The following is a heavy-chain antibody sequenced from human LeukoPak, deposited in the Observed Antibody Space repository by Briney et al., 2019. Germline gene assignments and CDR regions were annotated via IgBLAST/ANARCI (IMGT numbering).Heavy chain of an antibody. D-gene: IGHD2-15*01. CDR3: ARGSPDIVVVVAAPWYFDY. J-gene: IGHJ4*02. CDR1: GYTFTSYC. Sequence: EASVKVSCKASGYTFTSYCISWVRQAPGQGLEWMGWISAYNGNTNYAQKLQGRVTMTTDTSTSTAYMELRSLRSDDTAVYYCARGSPDIVVVVAAPWYFDYWGQGTLVTVSS. V-gene: IGHV1-18*01. CDR2: ISAYNGNT.